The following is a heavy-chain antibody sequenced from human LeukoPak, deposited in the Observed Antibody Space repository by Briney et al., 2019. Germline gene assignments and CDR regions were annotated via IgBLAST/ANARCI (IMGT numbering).Heavy chain of an antibody. D-gene: IGHD2-15*01. J-gene: IGHJ4*02. CDR2: ISSSSSYI. Sequence: GGSLRLXCAASGFTFSSYSMNWVRLAPGKGLEWVSSISSSSSYIYYADSVKGRFTISRDNAKNSLYLQMNSLRAEDTAVYYCASTCSGGSCYSYGFDYWGQGTLVTVSS. CDR1: GFTFSSYS. V-gene: IGHV3-21*01. CDR3: ASTCSGGSCYSYGFDY.